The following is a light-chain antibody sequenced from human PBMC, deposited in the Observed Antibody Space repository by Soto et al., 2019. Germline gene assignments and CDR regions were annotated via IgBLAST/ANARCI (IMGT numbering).Light chain of an antibody. Sequence: DIQMTQSPYNLSASVGDRVTITCRASRDITEYLAWYQQKPGQVPKLLISAASTLQSGVPSRFTASGSGTDFTLTITGLRPEDFATYYCQNYDSAPWTFGQGTKVDIK. J-gene: IGKJ1*01. CDR3: QNYDSAPWT. V-gene: IGKV1-27*01. CDR2: AAS. CDR1: RDITEY.